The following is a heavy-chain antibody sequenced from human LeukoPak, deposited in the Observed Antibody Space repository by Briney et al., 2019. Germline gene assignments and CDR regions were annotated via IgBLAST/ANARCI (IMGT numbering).Heavy chain of an antibody. V-gene: IGHV3-9*01. CDR3: AKGVNYYDSSGYYPYYFDY. J-gene: IGHJ4*02. D-gene: IGHD3-22*01. CDR1: GFTFDDYA. CDR2: ISWNSGSI. Sequence: GRSLRLSCAASGFTFDDYAMPWVRQAPGKGLEWVSGISWNSGSIGYADSVKGRFTISRDNAKNSLYLQMNSLRAEDTAVYYCAKGVNYYDSSGYYPYYFDYWGQGTLVTVSS.